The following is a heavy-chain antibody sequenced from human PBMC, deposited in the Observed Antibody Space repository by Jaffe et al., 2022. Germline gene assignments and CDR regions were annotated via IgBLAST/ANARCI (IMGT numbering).Heavy chain of an antibody. CDR3: AHRRITMVRGVIRGLNDAFDI. Sequence: QITLKESGPTLVKPTQTLTLTCTFSGFSLSTSGVGVGWIRQPPGKALEWLALIYWDDDKRYSPSLKSRLTITKDTSKNQVVLTMTNMDPVDTATYYCAHRRITMVRGVIRGLNDAFDIWGQGTMVTVSS. V-gene: IGHV2-5*02. CDR2: IYWDDDK. CDR1: GFSLSTSGVG. J-gene: IGHJ3*02. D-gene: IGHD3-10*01.